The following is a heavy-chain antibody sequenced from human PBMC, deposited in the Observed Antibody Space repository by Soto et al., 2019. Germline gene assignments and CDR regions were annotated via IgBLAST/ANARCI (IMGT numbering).Heavy chain of an antibody. CDR3: AREAGSHYYGMDV. CDR1: GYTFTGYF. D-gene: IGHD2-15*01. CDR2: INPNSGGT. Sequence: QVQLVQPGAELKKPGASVKVSCKALGYTFTGYFMHWVRQAPGQGLEWMGWINPNSGGTNYAQKFQGWVTMTRDTSISTAYMELSRLRSDDTAVYYCAREAGSHYYGMDVWGQGTTVTVSS. J-gene: IGHJ6*02. V-gene: IGHV1-2*04.